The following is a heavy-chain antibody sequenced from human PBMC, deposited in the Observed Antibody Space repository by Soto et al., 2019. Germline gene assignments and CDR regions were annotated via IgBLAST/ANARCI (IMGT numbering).Heavy chain of an antibody. Sequence: QVQLVQSGAEVKKPGASVKVSCKASGYTFTRYDINWVRQATGQGLEWMGWMNPNSGNTGYAQKFQGRVTMTRHTSISTAYRELSSLRSEDTAVYYCARAPAARAPNWFDPWGQGTLVTVSS. CDR2: MNPNSGNT. CDR3: ARAPAARAPNWFDP. D-gene: IGHD2-15*01. J-gene: IGHJ5*02. CDR1: GYTFTRYD. V-gene: IGHV1-8*01.